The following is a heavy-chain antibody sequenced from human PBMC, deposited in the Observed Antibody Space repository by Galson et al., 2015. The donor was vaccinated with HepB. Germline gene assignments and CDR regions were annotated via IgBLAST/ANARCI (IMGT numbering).Heavy chain of an antibody. CDR2: IYWDDDK. V-gene: IGHV2-5*02. Sequence: PALVKPTQTLTLTCTFSGFSLSTNGVGVGWICQPPGKALEWLAIIYWDDDKRYSPSLKSRLTITTDTSKNQVVLTMTTMDPVDTATYYCAHQHIVAPSFFDQWGQGSLVTVSP. D-gene: IGHD2-15*01. CDR3: AHQHIVAPSFFDQ. J-gene: IGHJ4*02. CDR1: GFSLSTNGVG.